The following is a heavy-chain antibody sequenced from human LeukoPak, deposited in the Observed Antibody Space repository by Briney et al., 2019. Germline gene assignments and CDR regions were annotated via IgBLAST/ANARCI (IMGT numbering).Heavy chain of an antibody. Sequence: GGSLRLSCAASGFTFSSYAMHWVRQAPGKGLEWVAVISYDGSNKYYADSVKGRFTISRDNSENTLYLQMNSLRAEDTAVYYCARDSVAHTTYYYMDVWGKGTTVTVSS. CDR2: ISYDGSNK. D-gene: IGHD1-1*01. J-gene: IGHJ6*03. CDR3: ARDSVAHTTYYYMDV. CDR1: GFTFSSYA. V-gene: IGHV3-30*04.